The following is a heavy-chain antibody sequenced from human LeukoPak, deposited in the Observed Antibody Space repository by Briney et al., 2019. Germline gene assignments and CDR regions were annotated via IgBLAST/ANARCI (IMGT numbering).Heavy chain of an antibody. CDR3: ARELWLQSLYYYYGMDV. CDR2: IYSGGST. Sequence: GGSLKLSCAASGFTFSSYGMHWVRQAPGKGLEWVSVIYSGGSTYYADSVKGRFTISRDNSKNTLYLQMNSLRAEDTAVYYCARELWLQSLYYYYGMDVWGQGTTVTVSS. CDR1: GFTFSSYG. V-gene: IGHV3-NL1*01. J-gene: IGHJ6*02. D-gene: IGHD5-12*01.